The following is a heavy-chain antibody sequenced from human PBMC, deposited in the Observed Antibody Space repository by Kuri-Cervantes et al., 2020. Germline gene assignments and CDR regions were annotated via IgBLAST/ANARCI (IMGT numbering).Heavy chain of an antibody. V-gene: IGHV3-33*01. CDR1: GFTFSSYG. CDR2: IWYDGSNK. D-gene: IGHD1-7*01. CDR3: VSYNWNYDFDP. J-gene: IGHJ5*02. Sequence: GESLKISCAASGFTFSSYGMHWVRQAPGKGLEWVAVIWYDGSNKYYADSVKGRFTISRDNSKNTLYLQMNSLRAEDTAIYYCVSYNWNYDFDPWGQGTLVTVSS.